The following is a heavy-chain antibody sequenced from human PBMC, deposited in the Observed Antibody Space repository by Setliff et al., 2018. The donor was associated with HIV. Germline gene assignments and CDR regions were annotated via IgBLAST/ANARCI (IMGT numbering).Heavy chain of an antibody. V-gene: IGHV1-18*01. J-gene: IGHJ6*02. CDR1: GYTFTSYG. CDR2: ISAYNGNT. CDR3: ARESLGGFGELPYYYYGMDV. Sequence: ASVKVSCKASGYTFTSYGISWVRQAPGQGLEWMGWISAYNGNTNYAQKFQGRVTITADKSTSTAYMELSSLRSEDTAVYYCARESLGGFGELPYYYYGMDVWGQGTTVTVSS. D-gene: IGHD3-10*01.